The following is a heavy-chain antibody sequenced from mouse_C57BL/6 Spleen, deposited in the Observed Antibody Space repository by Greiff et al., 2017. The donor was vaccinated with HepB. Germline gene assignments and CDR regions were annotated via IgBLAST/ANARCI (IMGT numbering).Heavy chain of an antibody. CDR1: GYTFTSYW. CDR3: AKVVAPYYYAMDY. J-gene: IGHJ4*01. V-gene: IGHV1-55*01. CDR2: IYPGSGST. D-gene: IGHD1-1*01. Sequence: VQLQQSGAELVKPGASVKMSCKASGYTFTSYWITWVKQRPGQGLEWIGDIYPGSGSTNYNEKFKSKATLTVDTSSSTAYMQLSSLTSEDSAVYYCAKVVAPYYYAMDYWGQGTSVTVSS.